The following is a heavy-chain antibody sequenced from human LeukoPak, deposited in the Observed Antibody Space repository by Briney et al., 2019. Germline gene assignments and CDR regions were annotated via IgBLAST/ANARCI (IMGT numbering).Heavy chain of an antibody. CDR2: IRSDGSNK. J-gene: IGHJ4*02. V-gene: IGHV3-30*02. CDR1: GFTFSSYG. D-gene: IGHD4-17*01. Sequence: PGGSLRLSCAASGFTFSSYGMHWVRQAPGKGLEWVAFIRSDGSNKYYADSVKGRFTISRDNSKNTLYLQMNSLRAEDTAVYYCAKGTVTTSYFDYWGQGTLVTVSS. CDR3: AKGTVTTSYFDY.